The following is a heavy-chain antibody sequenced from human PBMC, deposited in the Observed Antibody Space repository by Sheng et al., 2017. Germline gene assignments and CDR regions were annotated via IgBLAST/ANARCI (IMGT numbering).Heavy chain of an antibody. CDR3: ARDRAGYCSGGSCYPFDY. Sequence: QVQLVQSGAEVKKPGASVKVSCKASGYTFTSYGISWVRQAPGQGLEWMGWISAYNGNTNYAQKLQGRVTMTTDTSTSTAYMELRSLRSDDTAVYYCARDRAGYCSGGSCYPFDYWGQGTLVTVSS. CDR1: GYTFTSYG. J-gene: IGHJ4*02. D-gene: IGHD2-15*01. CDR2: ISAYNGNT. V-gene: IGHV1-18*01.